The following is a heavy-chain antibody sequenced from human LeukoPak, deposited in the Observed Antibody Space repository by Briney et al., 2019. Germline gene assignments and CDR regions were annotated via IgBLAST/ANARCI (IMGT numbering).Heavy chain of an antibody. J-gene: IGHJ4*02. CDR2: ISAHNGNT. CDR1: GYTFTSYG. D-gene: IGHD4-11*01. CDR3: ARAETTLLLNY. Sequence: ASVKVSCKASGYTFTSYGIIWVRQTPGQGLQWMGWISAHNGNTNYAQKLQGRVTLTTDTSTSTVYMELRSLTSDDTAVYYCARAETTLLLNYWGQGTLVTVSS. V-gene: IGHV1-18*01.